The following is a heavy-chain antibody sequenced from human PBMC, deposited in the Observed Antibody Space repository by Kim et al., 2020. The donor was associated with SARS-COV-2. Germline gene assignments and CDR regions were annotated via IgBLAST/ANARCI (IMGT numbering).Heavy chain of an antibody. V-gene: IGHV3-64D*09. Sequence: GGSLRLSCSASGFTFSSYAMHWVRQAPGKGLEYVSAISSNGGSTYYADSVKGRFTISRDNSKNTLYLQMSSLRAEDTAVYYCVTLWFGDSMEGAYYYYGMDVWGQGTTVTVSS. CDR3: VTLWFGDSMEGAYYYYGMDV. CDR2: ISSNGGST. D-gene: IGHD3-10*01. J-gene: IGHJ6*02. CDR1: GFTFSSYA.